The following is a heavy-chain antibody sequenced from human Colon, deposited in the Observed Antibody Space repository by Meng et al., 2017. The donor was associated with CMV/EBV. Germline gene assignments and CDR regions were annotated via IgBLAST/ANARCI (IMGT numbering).Heavy chain of an antibody. D-gene: IGHD1-26*01. CDR1: GFAFSESG. CDR2: ISWTSGTI. V-gene: IGHV3-9*01. CDR3: AKDLSYYSSRPMDL. Sequence: SLKISCVASGFAFSESGMHWIRQPPGKGLEWVAGISWTSGTIGYADSVRGRFTISRDNAKNSLYLQMDSLRLEDTALYYCAKDLSYYSSRPMDLWGQGTPVTVSS. J-gene: IGHJ5*02.